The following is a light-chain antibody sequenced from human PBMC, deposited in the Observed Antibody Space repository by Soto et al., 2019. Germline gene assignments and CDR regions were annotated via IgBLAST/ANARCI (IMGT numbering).Light chain of an antibody. CDR3: QQRARWPIT. J-gene: IGKJ5*01. CDR1: QNIGDY. Sequence: EIVLTQSPATLSLSPGERATLSCRASQNIGDYLIWYQQKPGQAPRLLIYDASTRATGIPARFSGSRSVTDFTLTISSLEPEDFAVYYCQQRARWPITFGQGTRLEIK. CDR2: DAS. V-gene: IGKV3-11*01.